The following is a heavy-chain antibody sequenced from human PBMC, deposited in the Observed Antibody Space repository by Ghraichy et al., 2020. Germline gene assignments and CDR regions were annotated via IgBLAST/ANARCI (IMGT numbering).Heavy chain of an antibody. CDR1: GGSFSGYY. Sequence: SETLSLTCAVYGGSFSGYYWSWIRQPPGKGLEWIGEINHSGSTNYNPSLKSRVTISVDTSKNQFSLKLSSVTAADTAVYYCARDRWGKVGPRGWYYYYGMDVWGQGTTVTVSS. J-gene: IGHJ6*02. D-gene: IGHD1-26*01. CDR3: ARDRWGKVGPRGWYYYYGMDV. V-gene: IGHV4-34*01. CDR2: INHSGST.